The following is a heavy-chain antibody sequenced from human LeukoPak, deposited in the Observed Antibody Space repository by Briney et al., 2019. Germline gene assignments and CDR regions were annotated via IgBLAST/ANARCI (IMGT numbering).Heavy chain of an antibody. Sequence: SETLSLTCTVSGGSISSYYWSWIRQPPGKGLEWIGYIYYSGSTNYNPSLKSQVTISVDTSKNQFSLKLSSVTAADTAVYYCARGGAYCGGDCYSHDYWGQGTLVTVSS. J-gene: IGHJ4*02. CDR2: IYYSGST. D-gene: IGHD2-21*02. CDR3: ARGGAYCGGDCYSHDY. CDR1: GGSISSYY. V-gene: IGHV4-59*01.